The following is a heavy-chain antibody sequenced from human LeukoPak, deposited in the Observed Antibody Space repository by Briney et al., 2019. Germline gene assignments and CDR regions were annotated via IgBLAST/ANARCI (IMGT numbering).Heavy chain of an antibody. CDR3: ATDQRYAFDY. CDR2: ISGSGGSA. J-gene: IGHJ4*02. D-gene: IGHD3-9*01. CDR1: GFTFSSYA. V-gene: IGHV3-23*01. Sequence: GGSLRLSCAASGFTFSSYAMSWVRQAPGKGLEWVSAISGSGGSAYYADSVKGRVTISRDDGKNTLYLHMNSLRDDDTAVYYCATDQRYAFDYWGQGILVTVSS.